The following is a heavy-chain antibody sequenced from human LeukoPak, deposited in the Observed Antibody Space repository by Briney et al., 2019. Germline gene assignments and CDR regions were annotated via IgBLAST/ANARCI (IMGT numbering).Heavy chain of an antibody. V-gene: IGHV4-59*01. J-gene: IGHJ4*02. CDR3: ARFAYGLPWYFDY. CDR1: GGSISSYY. Sequence: PSETLSLTCTVSGGSISSYYWSWLRQPPGKGLEWIGYIYYSGSTNYNPSLTSRVTISVDTSKNQFSLKLSSVTAADTAVYYCARFAYGLPWYFDYWGQGTLVTVSS. CDR2: IYYSGST. D-gene: IGHD3-10*01.